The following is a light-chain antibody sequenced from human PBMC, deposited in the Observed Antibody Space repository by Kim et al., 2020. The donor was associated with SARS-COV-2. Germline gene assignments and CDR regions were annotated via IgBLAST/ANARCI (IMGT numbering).Light chain of an antibody. Sequence: SYELTQPPSVSVSPGQTANITCSGNKLGDKFACWYQQKPGLSPLLVIYQDNKRPPGIPERFSGSNSGNTATLTISGAQAMDEADYYCQAWDSSNVVFGGGTQLTVL. CDR3: QAWDSSNVV. V-gene: IGLV3-1*01. J-gene: IGLJ2*01. CDR2: QDN. CDR1: KLGDKF.